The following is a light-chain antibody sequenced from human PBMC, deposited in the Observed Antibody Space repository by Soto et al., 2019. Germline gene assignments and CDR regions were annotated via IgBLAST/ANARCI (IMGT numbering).Light chain of an antibody. CDR3: SSFTSSNTVI. V-gene: IGLV2-14*01. CDR1: TSDVGGYNF. J-gene: IGLJ2*01. Sequence: QSALTQPASVSASPGQWITISCTGTTSDVGGYNFVSWYQQHPGKAPKLMIYEVSNRPSGVSNRFSGSKSGNTASLTISGLQAEDEADYYCSSFTSSNTVIFGGGTKVTVL. CDR2: EVS.